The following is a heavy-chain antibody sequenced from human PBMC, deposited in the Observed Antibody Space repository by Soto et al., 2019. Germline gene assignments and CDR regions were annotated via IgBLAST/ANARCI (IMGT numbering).Heavy chain of an antibody. CDR3: ARVVPLSSWQHVYYFDY. CDR2: IYYSGST. D-gene: IGHD3-10*02. V-gene: IGHV4-59*01. Sequence: SETLSLTCTVSGGSISSYYWSWIRQPPGKGLEWIGYIYYSGSTNYNPSLKSRVTISVDTSKNQFSLKLSSVTAADTAVYYCARVVPLSSWQHVYYFDYWGQGTLVTVSS. J-gene: IGHJ4*02. CDR1: GGSISSYY.